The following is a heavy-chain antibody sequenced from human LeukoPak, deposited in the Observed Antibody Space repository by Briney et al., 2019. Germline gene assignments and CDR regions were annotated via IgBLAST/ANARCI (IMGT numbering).Heavy chain of an antibody. V-gene: IGHV4-31*03. D-gene: IGHD4-11*01. Sequence: SGTLSLTCTVSGGSISSGGYYWSWIRQHPGKGLEWIGYIYYSGNTYYSPSLKSRLTISIDTPKNQFSLKLSSVTAADTAVYYCARGQDDYSSFYTWFDPWGQGTLVTVSS. CDR3: ARGQDDYSSFYTWFDP. CDR1: GGSISSGGYY. CDR2: IYYSGNT. J-gene: IGHJ5*02.